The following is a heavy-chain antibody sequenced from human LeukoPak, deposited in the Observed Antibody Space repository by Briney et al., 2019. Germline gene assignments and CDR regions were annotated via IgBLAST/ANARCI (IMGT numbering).Heavy chain of an antibody. Sequence: GASVKVSCKASGYTFTSYGISWVRQAPGQGLEWMGWISAYNGNTNYAQKLQGRVTMTTDTSTSTAYMELRSLRSDDTAVYYCARDHGGVELNWFDPWGQGTLVTVSS. D-gene: IGHD3-16*01. CDR1: GYTFTSYG. V-gene: IGHV1-18*01. CDR3: ARDHGGVELNWFDP. J-gene: IGHJ5*02. CDR2: ISAYNGNT.